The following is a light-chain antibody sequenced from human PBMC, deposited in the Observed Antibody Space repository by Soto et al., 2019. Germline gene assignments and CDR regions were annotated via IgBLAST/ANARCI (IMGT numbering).Light chain of an antibody. CDR3: CSYAGDSAWV. CDR2: EGS. Sequence: QSALTQPASVSGSPGQSITISCTGTSIDVGSYKFVSWYQQHPGKAPKLMIYEGSKRPSGVSNRFSGSKSGNTASLTISGLQAEDEADYYCCSYAGDSAWVFGGGTKVTVL. V-gene: IGLV2-23*01. CDR1: SIDVGSYKF. J-gene: IGLJ3*02.